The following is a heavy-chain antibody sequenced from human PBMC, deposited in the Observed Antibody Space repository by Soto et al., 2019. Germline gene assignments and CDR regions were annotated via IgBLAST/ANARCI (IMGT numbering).Heavy chain of an antibody. CDR2: IWYDGSNK. D-gene: IGHD1-1*01. CDR1: GFTFSSYG. CDR3: ARARSLERPKHYYYYGMDV. Sequence: QVQLVESGGGVVQPGRSLRLSCAASGFTFSSYGMHWVRQAPGKGLEWVAVIWYDGSNKYYADSVKGRFTISRDNSKNTLYLQMNSLRAEDTAVYYCARARSLERPKHYYYYGMDVWGQGTTVTVSS. V-gene: IGHV3-33*01. J-gene: IGHJ6*02.